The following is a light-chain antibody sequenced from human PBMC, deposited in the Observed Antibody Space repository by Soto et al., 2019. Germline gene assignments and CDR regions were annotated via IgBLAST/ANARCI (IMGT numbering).Light chain of an antibody. J-gene: IGLJ1*01. V-gene: IGLV2-14*03. CDR2: DVS. CDR3: SSYTSSSPHV. Sequence: QSVLTQPASVSGSPGQSITISCTGSSSDVGGYNFVSWYQQHPGKVPKLMIYDVSSRPSGVSDRFSGSKSGNTASLTISGLQAEDEGDYYCSSYTSSSPHVFGSGTKLTVL. CDR1: SSDVGGYNF.